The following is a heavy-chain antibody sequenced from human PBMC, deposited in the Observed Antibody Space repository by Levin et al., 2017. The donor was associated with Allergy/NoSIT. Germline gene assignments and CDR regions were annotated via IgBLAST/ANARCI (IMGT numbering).Heavy chain of an antibody. CDR2: IYSSGTT. J-gene: IGHJ4*02. Sequence: PSETLSLTCTVSGVSISSGAHYWGWIRQPPGKGLEWIGTIYSSGTTYYNPSLKSRVTMSVDTSKNQFSLKLSSVTAADTAVYYCALVRGVLISPFDYWGQGNLVTVSS. CDR3: ALVRGVLISPFDY. D-gene: IGHD3-10*01. V-gene: IGHV4-39*01. CDR1: GVSISSGAHY.